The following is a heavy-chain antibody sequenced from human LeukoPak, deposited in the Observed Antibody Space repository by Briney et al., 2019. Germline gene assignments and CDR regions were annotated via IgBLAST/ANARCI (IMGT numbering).Heavy chain of an antibody. J-gene: IGHJ3*02. CDR3: EALGATPDAVDI. Sequence: SVKVSCTASGGTFSSYAISWVRQAPGQGLEWMGRIIPILGIANYAQKFQGRVTITADKSTSTAYMELSSLRSEDTAVYYCEALGATPDAVDIWGQGTMVTVSS. D-gene: IGHD1-26*01. CDR1: GGTFSSYA. CDR2: IIPILGIA. V-gene: IGHV1-69*04.